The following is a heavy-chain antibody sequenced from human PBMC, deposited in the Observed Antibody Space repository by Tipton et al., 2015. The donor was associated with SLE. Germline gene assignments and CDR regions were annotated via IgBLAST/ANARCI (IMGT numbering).Heavy chain of an antibody. CDR3: ARAPFSYDSSGLTAFDN. D-gene: IGHD3-22*01. V-gene: IGHV4-61*02. J-gene: IGHJ4*02. Sequence: LRLSCTVSGGSISSGSYYWSWIRQPAGKGLEWIGRFFTSGHTNYNPSLKSRVTISVDTSKNQFSLKLSSVTAADTAMYYCARAPFSYDSSGLTAFDNWGQGTLVTVSS. CDR1: GGSISSGSYY. CDR2: FFTSGHT.